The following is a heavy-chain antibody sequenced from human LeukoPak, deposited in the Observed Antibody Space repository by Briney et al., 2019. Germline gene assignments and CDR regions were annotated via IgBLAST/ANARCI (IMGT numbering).Heavy chain of an antibody. V-gene: IGHV1-69*01. Sequence: SVKVSCKASGGTFSSYAISWVRQAPGQGLEWMGGIIPIFGTANYAQKFQGRVTITADESTSTAYMELSSLRSEDTAVYYCARDTGTVTTFGYWGQGTLVTVSS. D-gene: IGHD4-17*01. J-gene: IGHJ4*02. CDR1: GGTFSSYA. CDR2: IIPIFGTA. CDR3: ARDTGTVTTFGY.